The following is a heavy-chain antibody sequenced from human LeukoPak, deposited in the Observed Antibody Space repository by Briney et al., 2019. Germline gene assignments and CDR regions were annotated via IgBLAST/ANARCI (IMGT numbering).Heavy chain of an antibody. D-gene: IGHD5-24*01. J-gene: IGHJ5*02. V-gene: IGHV1-69*05. Sequence: RLEWMGGIIPIFGTASYAQKFQGRVTITTDESTSTAYMELSSLRSEDTAVYYCARGSDGDSNNNWFDPWGQGTLVTVSS. CDR2: IIPIFGTA. CDR3: ARGSDGDSNNNWFDP.